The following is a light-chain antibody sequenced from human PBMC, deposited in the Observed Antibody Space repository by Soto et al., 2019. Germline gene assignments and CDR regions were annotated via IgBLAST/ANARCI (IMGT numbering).Light chain of an antibody. CDR1: SSDVGGYNY. V-gene: IGLV2-14*01. CDR2: EVS. J-gene: IGLJ3*02. CDR3: SSYTISSPVV. Sequence: QSALTQPASVSGSPGQSITISCSGTSSDVGGYNYVSWYQQHPGKAPKLMIYEVSDRPSGVSNRFSGSKSGNTASLTSSGPQAEDEADYYCSSYTISSPVVFGGGTKLTVL.